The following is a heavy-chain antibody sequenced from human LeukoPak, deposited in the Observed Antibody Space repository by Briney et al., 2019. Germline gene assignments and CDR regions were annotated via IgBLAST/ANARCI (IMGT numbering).Heavy chain of an antibody. J-gene: IGHJ3*02. D-gene: IGHD3-22*01. CDR3: AREAPLYDSSGWVRAFDI. Sequence: GASVKVSCKASGGTFSSYAISWVRQAPGQGLEWMGWISAYNGNTNYAQKFQGRVTMTTDTSTSTAYMELRSLRSDDTAVYYCAREAPLYDSSGWVRAFDIWGQGTMVSVSS. CDR2: ISAYNGNT. CDR1: GGTFSSYA. V-gene: IGHV1-18*01.